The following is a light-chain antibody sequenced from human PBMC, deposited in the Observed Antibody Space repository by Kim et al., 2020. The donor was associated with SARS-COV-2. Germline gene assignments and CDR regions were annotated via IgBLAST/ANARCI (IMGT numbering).Light chain of an antibody. CDR3: QQYNTYSA. CDR1: QSISNY. V-gene: IGKV1-5*03. CDR2: RAS. J-gene: IGKJ2*01. Sequence: LSASAGDSVTITCRASQSISNYLAWYQQKPGKAPELLIQRASILEIGVPPRFSGSGSGTDFTLTIHSLHPDDFAIYYCQQYNTYSAFGQGTKLEI.